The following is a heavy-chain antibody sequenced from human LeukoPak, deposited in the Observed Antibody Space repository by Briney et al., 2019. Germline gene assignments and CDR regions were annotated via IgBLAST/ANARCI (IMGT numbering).Heavy chain of an antibody. CDR1: GFTVSSNY. V-gene: IGHV3-53*04. J-gene: IGHJ4*02. CDR2: IYSGGST. D-gene: IGHD2-15*01. Sequence: GGSLRLSCAAAGFTVSSNYMSWVRQAPGKGLEWVSVIYSGGSTYYADSVKGRFTISRHNSKNTLYLQMNSLRAEDTAVYYCARGYRIRKDRGYYFDYWGQGTLVTVSS. CDR3: ARGYRIRKDRGYYFDY.